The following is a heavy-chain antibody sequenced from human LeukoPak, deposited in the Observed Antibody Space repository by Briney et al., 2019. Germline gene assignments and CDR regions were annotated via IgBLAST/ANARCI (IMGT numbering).Heavy chain of an antibody. CDR3: ARGERYDSSGYPDS. CDR1: GYTFTGYY. D-gene: IGHD3-22*01. V-gene: IGHV1-2*02. Sequence: ASVKVSCKASGYTFTGYYMHWVRQAPGQGLEWMGWINPNTGGTNYAQKFRGRVTMTRDTSISTAYMELTRLTSDDTAVYYCARGERYDSSGYPDSWGQGTLVTVSS. CDR2: INPNTGGT. J-gene: IGHJ4*02.